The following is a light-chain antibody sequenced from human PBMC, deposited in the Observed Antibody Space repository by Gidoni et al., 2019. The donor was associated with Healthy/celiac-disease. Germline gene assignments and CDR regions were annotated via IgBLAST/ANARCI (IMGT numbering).Light chain of an antibody. V-gene: IGKV1-39*01. CDR3: QQSYSTPPWT. Sequence: DIQMTQSPSSLSASVGDRVTITCRASQSISSYLNWYQQKPGKAPKLLIYAASSLQSGVPSRFSGSGSGTDFTLTSSSLQPEDFATYYCQQSYSTPPWTFGQXTKVEIK. CDR2: AAS. J-gene: IGKJ1*01. CDR1: QSISSY.